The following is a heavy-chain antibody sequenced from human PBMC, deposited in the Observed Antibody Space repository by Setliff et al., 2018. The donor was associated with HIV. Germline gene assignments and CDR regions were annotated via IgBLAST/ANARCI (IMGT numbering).Heavy chain of an antibody. Sequence: PSETLSLTCTVSGGSISSGSYYWSWIRQSAGKGLEWIGHIYTSGSTNYNPSLKSRVTISVDTSKNQFSLKLSSVTAADTAVYYCARQGSWLDSWGQGTLVTVSS. CDR2: IYTSGST. D-gene: IGHD2-15*01. CDR1: GGSISSGSYY. CDR3: ARQGSWLDS. V-gene: IGHV4-61*09. J-gene: IGHJ5*01.